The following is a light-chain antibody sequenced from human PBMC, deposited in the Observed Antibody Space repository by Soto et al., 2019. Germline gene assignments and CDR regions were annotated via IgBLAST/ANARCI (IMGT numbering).Light chain of an antibody. CDR3: QQYYSYPVT. V-gene: IGKV1-5*01. Sequence: DIQMTQSPSSVSASVEDRVTITCRASQSISTWLAWYQQKPGNATKLLIYDASTLESGVPSGFSGSGSGTEFTLTISSLRPDDFATYCCQQYYSYPVTFGQGTKLEI. J-gene: IGKJ2*01. CDR2: DAS. CDR1: QSISTW.